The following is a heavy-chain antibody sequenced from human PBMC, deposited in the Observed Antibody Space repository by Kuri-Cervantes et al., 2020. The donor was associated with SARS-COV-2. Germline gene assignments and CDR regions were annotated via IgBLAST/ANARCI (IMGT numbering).Heavy chain of an antibody. J-gene: IGHJ6*02. V-gene: IGHV3-48*01. CDR2: ISSSSTI. Sequence: GGSLRLSCAASGFTFSSYSMNWVRQAPGKGLEWVSYISSSSTIYYADSVKGRFTISRDNSKNTLYLQMNSLRAEDTAVYYCAKAWRGQWLASYYYYGMDVWGQGTTVTVSS. D-gene: IGHD6-19*01. CDR1: GFTFSSYS. CDR3: AKAWRGQWLASYYYYGMDV.